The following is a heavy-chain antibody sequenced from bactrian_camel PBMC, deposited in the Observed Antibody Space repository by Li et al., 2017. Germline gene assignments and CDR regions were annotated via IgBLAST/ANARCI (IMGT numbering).Heavy chain of an antibody. CDR2: ITIGGGST. J-gene: IGHJ4*01. CDR1: GDHISTYFKTYC. V-gene: IGHV3S53*01. CDR3: AAAMGVQGCAGWLGADRSQGVDY. D-gene: IGHD3*01. Sequence: HVQLVESGGGSVQTGGSLRLSCAASGDHISTYFKTYCMAWFRHAPGKEREGVAAITIGGGSTDYADSVKGRFTISQDKAKNTLYLQMNSLNPEDTAMYYCAAAMGVQGCAGWLGADRSQGVDYWGQGTQVTVS.